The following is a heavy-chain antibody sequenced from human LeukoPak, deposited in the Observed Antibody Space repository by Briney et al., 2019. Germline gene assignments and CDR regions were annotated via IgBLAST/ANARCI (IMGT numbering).Heavy chain of an antibody. V-gene: IGHV1-24*01. D-gene: IGHD3-10*01. CDR1: GYTLTELS. CDR3: ATTSMXXGXSAFDI. CDR2: FXPXXGEX. J-gene: IGHJ3*02. Sequence: ASVKVSCKVSGYTLTELSMHWVRQAPGKGLEWMGGFXPXXGEXIYAQKFQGRVTMTEDTSTDTAYMELSSLRSEDTAVYYCATTSMXXGXSAFDIWGQGTMVTVSS.